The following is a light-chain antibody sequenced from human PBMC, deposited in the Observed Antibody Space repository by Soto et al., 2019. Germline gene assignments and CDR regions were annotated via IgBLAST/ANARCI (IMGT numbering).Light chain of an antibody. V-gene: IGKV3-20*01. CDR1: QSVSSSY. CDR2: GAS. Sequence: EIVLTQSPGTLSLSPGERATLSCRASQSVSSSYLAWYQQKPGQAPRLLIYGASGRATGIPDRFSGSGSGTDFTLIISRLEPEDFAVYYCQQYGGSPIFTFGPGTKVDIK. J-gene: IGKJ3*01. CDR3: QQYGGSPIFT.